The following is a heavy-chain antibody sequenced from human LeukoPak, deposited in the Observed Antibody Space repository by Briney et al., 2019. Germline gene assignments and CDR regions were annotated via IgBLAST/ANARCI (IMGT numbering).Heavy chain of an antibody. D-gene: IGHD3-22*01. CDR3: ARADYDSSGYYIYYYYYYGMDV. J-gene: IGHJ6*02. Sequence: GGSLRLSCAASGFTFSSYSMNWVRQAPGKGLEWVSSISSSSSYIYYADSVKGRFTISRDNAKNSLYLQMNSLRAEDTAVYYCARADYDSSGYYIYYYYYYGMDVWGQGTTVTVSS. CDR2: ISSSSSYI. CDR1: GFTFSSYS. V-gene: IGHV3-21*01.